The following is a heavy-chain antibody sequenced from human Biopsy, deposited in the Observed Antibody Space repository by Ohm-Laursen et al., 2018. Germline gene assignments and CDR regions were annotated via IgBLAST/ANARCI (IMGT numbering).Heavy chain of an antibody. D-gene: IGHD1-26*01. Sequence: GASVTVFCKASGYTFTNYGISWVRQAPGQGIEWMGGIILIFGTANYAQKFQGRVTITADESTSTAYMELSSLRSDDTAVYYCARDALGGGSYRFFYWGQGSLVTVSS. J-gene: IGHJ4*02. V-gene: IGHV1-69*13. CDR3: ARDALGGGSYRFFY. CDR1: GYTFTNYG. CDR2: IILIFGTA.